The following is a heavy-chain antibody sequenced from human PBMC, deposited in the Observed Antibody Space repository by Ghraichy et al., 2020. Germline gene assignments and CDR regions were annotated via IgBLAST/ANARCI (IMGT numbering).Heavy chain of an antibody. CDR3: ARSSTSYYYGMDV. CDR2: ISSNGCST. CDR1: GFTFSSYA. V-gene: IGHV3-64*02. Sequence: GGSLRLSCSASGFTFSSYAMHWVRQAPGKGLEYVSAISSNGCSTYYADSVKGRFTISRDNSKNTLYLQMGSLRAEDMAVYYCARSSTSYYYGMDVWGQGTTVTVSS. D-gene: IGHD2-2*01. J-gene: IGHJ6*02.